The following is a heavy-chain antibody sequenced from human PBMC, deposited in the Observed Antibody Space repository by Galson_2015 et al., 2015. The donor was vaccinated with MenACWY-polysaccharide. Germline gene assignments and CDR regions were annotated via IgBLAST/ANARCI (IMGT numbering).Heavy chain of an antibody. CDR1: GFTFTSYA. J-gene: IGHJ4*02. D-gene: IGHD3-22*01. CDR3: AKGGGFYDTSGYWN. CDR2: IGGSGGAT. Sequence: SLRLSCAASGFTFTSYAMTWLRQAPGTGLERVSAIGGSGGATYYIDSVKGRFTISRDNSKNTVYLQMNSLRAEDTAIYYCAKGGGFYDTSGYWNWGQGTLVTVSS. V-gene: IGHV3-23*01.